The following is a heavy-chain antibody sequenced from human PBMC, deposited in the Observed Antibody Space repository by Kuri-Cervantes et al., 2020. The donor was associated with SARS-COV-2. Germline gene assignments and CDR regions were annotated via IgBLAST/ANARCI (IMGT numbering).Heavy chain of an antibody. J-gene: IGHJ5*02. Sequence: GSLRLSCTVSGGSISSYYWSWIRQPPGKGLEWIGYIYYSGSTNYNPSLKSRVTISVGTSKNQFSLKLSSVTAADTAVYYCARVPSYYYDSSGYYDPWGQGTLVTVSS. V-gene: IGHV4-59*01. D-gene: IGHD3-22*01. CDR3: ARVPSYYYDSSGYYDP. CDR1: GGSISSYY. CDR2: IYYSGST.